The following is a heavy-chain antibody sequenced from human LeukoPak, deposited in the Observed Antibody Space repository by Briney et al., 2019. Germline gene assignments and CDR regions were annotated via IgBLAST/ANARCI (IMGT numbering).Heavy chain of an antibody. J-gene: IGHJ4*02. D-gene: IGHD3-9*01. CDR2: TSYDGSNK. Sequence: GGSLRLSCAASGFTFSSYAMHWVRQAPGKGLEWVAVTSYDGSNKYYADSVKGRFTISRDNSKNTLYLQMNSLRAEDTAVYYCAREGYDILTGYYPFDYWGQGTLVTVSS. CDR3: AREGYDILTGYYPFDY. V-gene: IGHV3-30*04. CDR1: GFTFSSYA.